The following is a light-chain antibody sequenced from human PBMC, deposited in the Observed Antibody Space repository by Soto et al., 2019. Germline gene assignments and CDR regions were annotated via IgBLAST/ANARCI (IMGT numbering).Light chain of an antibody. Sequence: DTVMTQSPDSLAVSLGERATINCKSSQSVFHSANNMNYLAWYQQKPGQSPKLLISWASIRDSGVPDRFSGSGSGTDFTLTISRLEPEDFALYYCQQYDASPLTFGPGTKVDVK. CDR1: QSVFHSANNMNY. CDR2: WAS. J-gene: IGKJ3*01. CDR3: QQYDASPLT. V-gene: IGKV4-1*01.